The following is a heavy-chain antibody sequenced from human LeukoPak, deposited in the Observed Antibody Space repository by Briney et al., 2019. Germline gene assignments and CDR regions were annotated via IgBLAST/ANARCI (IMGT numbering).Heavy chain of an antibody. CDR3: AKWMVRRDFWSGAFDI. Sequence: GGSLRLSCAASGFTFSSYAMTWVRQAPGKGLEWVSAISGSGYNSYYADSVKGRFTISRDNSKNTLFLQMNSLRGEDTAICYCAKWMVRRDFWSGAFDIWGQGTMVTV. CDR2: ISGSGYNS. J-gene: IGHJ3*02. V-gene: IGHV3-23*01. D-gene: IGHD3-3*01. CDR1: GFTFSSYA.